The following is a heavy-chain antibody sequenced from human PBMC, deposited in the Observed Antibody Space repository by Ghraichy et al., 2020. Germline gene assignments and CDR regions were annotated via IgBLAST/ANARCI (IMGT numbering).Heavy chain of an antibody. J-gene: IGHJ4*02. CDR2: IFYSGSS. V-gene: IGHV4-59*01. D-gene: IGHD3-10*01. CDR3: ARMGGYKEPLWY. Sequence: GSLRLSRTVSGAPITTYFWSWIRQPPGKGLEWIGDIFYSGSSNYNPSLKSRVTISIDASNNQFSLNLSSVTAADTAVYYCARMGGYKEPLWYWGRGTLVAVSS. CDR1: GAPITTYF.